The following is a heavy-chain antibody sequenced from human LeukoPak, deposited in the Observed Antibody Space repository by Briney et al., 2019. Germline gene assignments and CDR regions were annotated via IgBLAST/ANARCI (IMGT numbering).Heavy chain of an antibody. J-gene: IGHJ6*03. CDR3: ARPSADGYYYMDV. D-gene: IGHD5-24*01. CDR2: IYYSGST. Sequence: SEPLSLTCTVSGGSISSSSYYWGWIRPPPGKGLEWIGSIYYSGSTYYNPSLKSRVTISVDTSKNQFSLKLSSVTAADTAVYYCARPSADGYYYMDVWGKGTTVTISS. CDR1: GGSISSSSYY. V-gene: IGHV4-39*01.